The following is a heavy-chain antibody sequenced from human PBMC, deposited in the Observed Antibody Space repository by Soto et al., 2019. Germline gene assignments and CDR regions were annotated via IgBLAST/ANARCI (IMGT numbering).Heavy chain of an antibody. CDR3: ARAQRIQLWASGMDV. Sequence: SVKFSCKASGGTLSSYVISWVRQAPGQGLEWMGGIIPVFGTVNYAQKFQGRVTITADESTTTAYMELRSLRSEDAAVYYCARAQRIQLWASGMDVWGQGTTVTVSS. CDR1: GGTLSSYV. V-gene: IGHV1-69*13. CDR2: IIPVFGTV. J-gene: IGHJ6*02. D-gene: IGHD5-18*01.